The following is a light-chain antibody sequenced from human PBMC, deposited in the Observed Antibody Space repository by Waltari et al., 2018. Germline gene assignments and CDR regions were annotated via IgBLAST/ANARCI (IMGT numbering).Light chain of an antibody. J-gene: IGLJ2*01. V-gene: IGLV3-1*01. Sequence: QQKAGLARVLILSKNTNRPAGIPERFAGSNYVNTATLTFSGTQAMEEADYYCQACVTSTVIFGGGTKLTVL. CDR2: KNT. CDR3: QACVTSTVI.